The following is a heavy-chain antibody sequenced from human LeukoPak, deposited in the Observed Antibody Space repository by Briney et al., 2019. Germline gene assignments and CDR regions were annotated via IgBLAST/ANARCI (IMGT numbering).Heavy chain of an antibody. V-gene: IGHV1-69*13. J-gene: IGHJ3*02. Sequence: GASVKVSCKASGGTFSSYAISWVRQAPGQGLEWMGGIIPIFGTANYAQKFQGRVTITADESTSTAYMELSSLRSEDTAVYYCARGRMATEDAFEIWGQGTMVTVSS. D-gene: IGHD2-8*01. CDR2: IIPIFGTA. CDR3: ARGRMATEDAFEI. CDR1: GGTFSSYA.